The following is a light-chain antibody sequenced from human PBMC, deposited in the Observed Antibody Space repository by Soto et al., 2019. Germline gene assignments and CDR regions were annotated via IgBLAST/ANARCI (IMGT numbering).Light chain of an antibody. CDR3: LLFYDGVAV. J-gene: IGLJ7*01. Sequence: QTVVTQEPSLTGSPGGTVTLTCGSTTGDVTRGHWPYWFQQRPGQVPRTLIHDTSNKHSWTPARFSGSLLGGKAALTLSGAQPEDEAEYYCLLFYDGVAVFGGGTQLTVL. CDR1: TGDVTRGHW. V-gene: IGLV7-46*01. CDR2: DTS.